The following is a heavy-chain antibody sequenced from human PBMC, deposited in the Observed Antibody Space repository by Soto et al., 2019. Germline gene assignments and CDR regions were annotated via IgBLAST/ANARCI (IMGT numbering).Heavy chain of an antibody. Sequence: GGSLRLSCAASGFTFDDYAMHWVRQAPGKGLEWVSGISWNSGSIGYADSVKGRFTISRDNAKNSLYLQMNSLRAEDTALYYCAKAGRSVAGGGYYYYYMDVWGKGTTVTVSS. CDR3: AKAGRSVAGGGYYYYYMDV. CDR1: GFTFDDYA. D-gene: IGHD6-19*01. J-gene: IGHJ6*03. V-gene: IGHV3-9*01. CDR2: ISWNSGSI.